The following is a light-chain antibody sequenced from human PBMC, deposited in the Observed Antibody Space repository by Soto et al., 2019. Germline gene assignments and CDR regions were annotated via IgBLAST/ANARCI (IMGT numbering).Light chain of an antibody. CDR3: CSYAGSGSFYV. J-gene: IGLJ1*01. CDR2: EVT. CDR1: SSDVGTYNL. Sequence: QSALPQPASVSGSPGQSITISCTGSSSDVGTYNLVSWYQQHAGKAPKLMIYEVTKRPSGVSNRFSGSKSGNTASLTISGLQAEDEADYYCCSYAGSGSFYVFGTGTKVTVL. V-gene: IGLV2-23*02.